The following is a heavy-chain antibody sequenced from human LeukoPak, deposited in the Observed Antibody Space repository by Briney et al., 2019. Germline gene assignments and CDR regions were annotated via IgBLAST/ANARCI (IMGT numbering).Heavy chain of an antibody. CDR3: ARGSYSSGRTAWFDP. CDR1: GFTFSSYA. J-gene: IGHJ5*02. CDR2: ISDDGSNG. D-gene: IGHD6-19*01. V-gene: IGHV3-30*04. Sequence: PGGSLRLSCEASGFTFSSYAMHWVRQAPGRGLEWVTVISDDGSNGYYADSVKGRFTISRDNSKNTLYLQMNSLRAEDTAAYYCARGSYSSGRTAWFDPWGQGTLVTVSS.